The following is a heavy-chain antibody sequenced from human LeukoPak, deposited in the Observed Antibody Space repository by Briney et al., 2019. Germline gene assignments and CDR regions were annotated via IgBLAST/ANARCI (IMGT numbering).Heavy chain of an antibody. J-gene: IGHJ5*02. CDR1: GFTFSSYA. CDR3: AKDHEDTGSYNWFDP. D-gene: IGHD5-18*01. Sequence: GGSLRLSCAASGFTFSSYAMSWVRQAPGKGLEWVAVISYDGSNKYYADSVKGRFAISRDNSKNTLYLQMNSLRAEDTAVYYCAKDHEDTGSYNWFDPWGQGTLVTVSS. CDR2: ISYDGSNK. V-gene: IGHV3-30*18.